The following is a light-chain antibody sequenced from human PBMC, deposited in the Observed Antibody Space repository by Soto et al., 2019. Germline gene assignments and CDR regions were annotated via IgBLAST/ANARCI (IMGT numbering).Light chain of an antibody. CDR3: QQSYSIPPT. V-gene: IGKV1-39*01. J-gene: IGKJ1*01. CDR2: GAS. Sequence: DIQMTQSPSSMSASVGDRVTIVCLASQSISTYLNWYQQKPGKAPNLLIYGASNLQSGVPSRFSGSGYGTDFTLTISSLQPEDFATYYCQQSYSIPPTFGQGTKV. CDR1: QSISTY.